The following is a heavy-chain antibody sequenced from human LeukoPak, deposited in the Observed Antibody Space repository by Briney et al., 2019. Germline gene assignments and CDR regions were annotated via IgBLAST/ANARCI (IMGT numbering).Heavy chain of an antibody. CDR2: IKHSGST. J-gene: IGHJ5*02. CDR1: GGSFSGYY. CDR3: ARARRGFGP. Sequence: SETLSLTCAVYGGSFSGYYWSWIRQPPGKGLEWIGEIKHSGSTNYNPSLKSRVTISVDTSKNQFSLKLSSVTAADTAVYYCARARRGFGPWGQGTLVTVSS. V-gene: IGHV4-34*01.